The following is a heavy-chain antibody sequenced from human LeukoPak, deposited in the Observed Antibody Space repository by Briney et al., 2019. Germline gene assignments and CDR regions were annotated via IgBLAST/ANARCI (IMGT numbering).Heavy chain of an antibody. D-gene: IGHD3-16*02. Sequence: GASVKVSCKASGYTFTSYDINWVRQATGQGLEWMGWMNPNSGNTGYAQKFQGRVTMTRNTSISTAYMELSSLRSEDTAVYYCARYRLDTVLSGYVWGSYRYYDYWGQGTLVTVSS. J-gene: IGHJ4*02. CDR3: ARYRLDTVLSGYVWGSYRYYDY. V-gene: IGHV1-8*01. CDR1: GYTFTSYD. CDR2: MNPNSGNT.